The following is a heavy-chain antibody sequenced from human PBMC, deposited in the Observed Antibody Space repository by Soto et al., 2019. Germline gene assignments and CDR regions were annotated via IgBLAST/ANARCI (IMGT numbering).Heavy chain of an antibody. CDR3: AVDYYYMDV. Sequence: GSLRLSCAASGFTFSSYAMSWVRQAPGKGLEWVSDISGRSGSTYYADSVKGRSTISRDNAKNTLYLQMNSLRAEDTAVYYCAVDYYYMDVWGKGTTVTVSS. J-gene: IGHJ6*03. V-gene: IGHV3-23*01. CDR2: ISGRSGST. CDR1: GFTFSSYA.